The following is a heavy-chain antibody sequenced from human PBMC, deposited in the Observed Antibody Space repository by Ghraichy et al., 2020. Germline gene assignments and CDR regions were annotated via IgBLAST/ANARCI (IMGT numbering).Heavy chain of an antibody. D-gene: IGHD4-23*01. CDR3: VRGSKVVRFYYYDGMDV. CDR1: GFTFSSYS. V-gene: IGHV3-48*02. Sequence: GGSLRLSCVGSGFTFSSYSMNWVRQSPGKGLEWVSYITSSSRSKFYADSVKGRFTISRDNAQNSLSLQMNSLRDEDTAVYYCVRGSKVVRFYYYDGMDVWGQGTTVTVSS. CDR2: ITSSSRSK. J-gene: IGHJ6*02.